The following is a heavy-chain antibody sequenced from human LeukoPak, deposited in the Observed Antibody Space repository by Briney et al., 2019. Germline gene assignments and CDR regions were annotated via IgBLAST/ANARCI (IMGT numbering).Heavy chain of an antibody. CDR2: IYPADSST. CDR1: GSFFSNYW. Sequence: GASLLISCKASGSFFSNYWIGWVRQLPGKGPEWVGFIYPADSSTRYSPSFQGQVTISADKSISTAYLQWSSLKASDTAMYYCARRYYHTTEFDPWGQGTPVTVSS. V-gene: IGHV5-51*01. CDR3: ARRYYHTTEFDP. D-gene: IGHD3-10*01. J-gene: IGHJ5*02.